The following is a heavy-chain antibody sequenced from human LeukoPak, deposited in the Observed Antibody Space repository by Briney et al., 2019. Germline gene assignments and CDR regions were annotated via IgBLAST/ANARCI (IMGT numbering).Heavy chain of an antibody. J-gene: IGHJ2*01. CDR2: IRYNGSNK. V-gene: IGHV3-30*02. Sequence: GGSLRLSYAASGFTFSSYGMHWVRQAPGKGLEGVAFIRYNGSNKYYADSVKGRFTISRDNSKNTLYLQMNSLRAEDTAVYYCTRGYSGYDRDDWYFDLWGRGTLVTVSS. CDR1: GFTFSSYG. CDR3: TRGYSGYDRDDWYFDL. D-gene: IGHD5-12*01.